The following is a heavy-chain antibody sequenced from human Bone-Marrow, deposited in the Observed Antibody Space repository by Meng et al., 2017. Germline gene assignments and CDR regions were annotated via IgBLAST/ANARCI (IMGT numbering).Heavy chain of an antibody. CDR2: IYSDGST. V-gene: IGHV3-66*01. CDR3: ARGEDFYVNSNVHSFDY. J-gene: IGHJ4*02. Sequence: GESLKISCAASGFTVSSNYMSWVRQAPGKGLEWVAVIYSDGSTCYADSVKGRITISRDKSENTLNLQMNSLRAEETAVYYCARGEDFYVNSNVHSFDYWGQGTLVTVSS. D-gene: IGHD2/OR15-2a*01. CDR1: GFTVSSNY.